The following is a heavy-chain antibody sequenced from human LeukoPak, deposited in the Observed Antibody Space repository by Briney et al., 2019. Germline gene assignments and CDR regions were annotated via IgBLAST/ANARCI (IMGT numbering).Heavy chain of an antibody. CDR2: IYYSGST. D-gene: IGHD6-13*01. CDR1: GGSISSSSYY. V-gene: IGHV4-39*07. J-gene: IGHJ4*02. CDR3: ARAIRGSSWYY. Sequence: PSETLSLTCTVSGGSISSSSYYWGWIRQPPGKGLEWIGSIYYSGSTYYNPSLKSRVTISVDTSKNQFSLKLSSVTAADTAVYYCARAIRGSSWYYWGQGTLVTVSS.